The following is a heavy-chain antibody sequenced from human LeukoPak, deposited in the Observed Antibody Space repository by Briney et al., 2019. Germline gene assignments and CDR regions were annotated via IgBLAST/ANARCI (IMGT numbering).Heavy chain of an antibody. CDR2: INPSGGST. D-gene: IGHD3-22*01. J-gene: IGHJ4*02. V-gene: IGHV1-46*01. Sequence: ASVKVSCKASGYTFTSYYMHWVRQAPGQGLEWMGIINPSGGSTSYAQKFQGRVTMTRDTSTSTVYMELSSLRSEDTAVYYCARESFGDYYVSSGYPLFDYWGQGTLVTVSS. CDR3: ARESFGDYYVSSGYPLFDY. CDR1: GYTFTSYY.